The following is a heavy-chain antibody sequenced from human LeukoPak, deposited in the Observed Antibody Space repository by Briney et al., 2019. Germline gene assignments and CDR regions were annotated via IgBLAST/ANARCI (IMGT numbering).Heavy chain of an antibody. CDR2: IYYSGST. Sequence: SETLSLTCTVSGDSISSYYWSWIRQPPGKGLEWIGCIYYSGSTNYNPSLKSRVTISVDTSKNQFSLKLSSVTAADTAVYYCARGSGITMVRGWFDPWGQGTLVTVSS. CDR1: GDSISSYY. V-gene: IGHV4-59*01. D-gene: IGHD3-10*01. CDR3: ARGSGITMVRGWFDP. J-gene: IGHJ5*02.